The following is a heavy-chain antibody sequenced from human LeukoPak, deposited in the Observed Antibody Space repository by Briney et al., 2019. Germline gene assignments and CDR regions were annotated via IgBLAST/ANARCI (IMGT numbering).Heavy chain of an antibody. J-gene: IGHJ5*02. V-gene: IGHV4-39*07. D-gene: IGHD6-6*01. CDR1: GGSISSSSYY. CDR3: ARGGIAARQDNWFDP. CDR2: IYYSGST. Sequence: SETLSLTCTVSGGSISSSSYYWGWIRQPPGKGLEWIGSIYYSGSTYYNPSLKSRVTISVDTSKNQFSLKLSSVTAADTAVYYCARGGIAARQDNWFDPWGQGTLVTVSS.